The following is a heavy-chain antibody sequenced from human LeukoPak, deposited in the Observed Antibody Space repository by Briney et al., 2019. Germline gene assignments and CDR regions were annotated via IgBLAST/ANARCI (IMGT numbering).Heavy chain of an antibody. Sequence: SQTLSLTCTVSGGSISSGGYYWSWIRQHPGKGLEWIGYIYYSGSTYYNPSLKSRVTISVDTSKNQFSLKLSSVTAADTAVYYCARVMGGYSGYKNWFDPWGQGTLVTVSS. V-gene: IGHV4-31*03. CDR2: IYYSGST. D-gene: IGHD5-12*01. CDR3: ARVMGGYSGYKNWFDP. CDR1: GGSISSGGYY. J-gene: IGHJ5*02.